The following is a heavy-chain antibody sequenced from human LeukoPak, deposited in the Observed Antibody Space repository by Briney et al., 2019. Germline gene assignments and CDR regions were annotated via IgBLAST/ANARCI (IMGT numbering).Heavy chain of an antibody. Sequence: SVKVSCKASGGTFSSYAISWVGQAPGQGLEWMGGIIPIFGTANYAQKFQGRVTITADESTSTAYMELSSLRSEDTAVYYCANTGYSYGYYFDYWGQGTLVTVSS. CDR1: GGTFSSYA. J-gene: IGHJ4*02. V-gene: IGHV1-69*13. D-gene: IGHD5-18*01. CDR3: ANTGYSYGYYFDY. CDR2: IIPIFGTA.